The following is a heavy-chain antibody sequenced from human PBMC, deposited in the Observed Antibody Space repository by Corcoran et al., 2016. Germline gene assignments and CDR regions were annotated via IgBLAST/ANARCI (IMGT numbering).Heavy chain of an antibody. CDR1: GFTFSTYA. V-gene: IGHV3-23*01. CDR3: AKVMSGTGWYYFYY. CDR2: IRGSGGST. J-gene: IGHJ4*02. Sequence: VQLLESGGGLVQPGGSLRLSCAASGFTFSTYAMTWVRQAPGKGLEWVSGIRGSGGSTYYADSVKGRLTISRDNSNNALYLQMNSLRVEDTAVYYCAKVMSGTGWYYFYYWGQGTLVTVSS. D-gene: IGHD6-19*01.